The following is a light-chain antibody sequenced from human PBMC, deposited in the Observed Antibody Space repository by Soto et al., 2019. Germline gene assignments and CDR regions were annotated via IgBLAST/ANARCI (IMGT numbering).Light chain of an antibody. V-gene: IGKV1-39*01. Sequence: DIQMTQSPSSLSASVGDRVTITCRASQTISTYLNWYQQKPGKAPNLLIYGASTLQSGVPSRFSGSGSGTDFTLTIKSLQPEDFATYYCQQCYNTRWTFGQGTRVQIK. J-gene: IGKJ1*01. CDR2: GAS. CDR3: QQCYNTRWT. CDR1: QTISTY.